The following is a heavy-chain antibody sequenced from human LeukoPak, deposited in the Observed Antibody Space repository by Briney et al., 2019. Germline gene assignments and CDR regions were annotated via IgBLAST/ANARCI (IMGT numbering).Heavy chain of an antibody. CDR1: GGSFSGYY. V-gene: IGHV4-34*01. J-gene: IGHJ4*02. Sequence: PSETLSLTCAVYGGSFSGYYWGWIRQPPGKGLEWIGEINHSGSTNYNPSLKSRVTISVDTSKNQFSLKLSSVTAADTAVYYCARVSGYDSDFDYWGQGTLVTVSS. CDR2: INHSGST. CDR3: ARVSGYDSDFDY. D-gene: IGHD5-12*01.